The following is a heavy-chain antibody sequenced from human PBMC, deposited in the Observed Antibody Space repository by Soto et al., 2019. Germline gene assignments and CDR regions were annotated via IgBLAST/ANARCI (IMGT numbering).Heavy chain of an antibody. CDR3: AKFTLVAGTTGY. CDR2: ISYDGSNK. CDR1: GFTFSSYG. D-gene: IGHD1-1*01. Sequence: QVQLVESGGGVVQPGRSLRLSCAASGFTFSSYGMHWVRQAPGKGLEWVAVISYDGSNKYYADSVKGRFTISRDNSKNTLYXQXNXLXAEDTAVYYCAKFTLVAGTTGYWGQGTLVTVSS. V-gene: IGHV3-30*18. J-gene: IGHJ4*02.